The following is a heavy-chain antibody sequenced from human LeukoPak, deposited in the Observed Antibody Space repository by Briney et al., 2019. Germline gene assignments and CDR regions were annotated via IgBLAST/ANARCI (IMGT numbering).Heavy chain of an antibody. CDR1: GYTFTSYY. CDR3: ASDYGTFDY. V-gene: IGHV1-46*01. Sequence: ASVKVSCKASGYTFTSYYMHWVRQAPGQGLEWMGIINPSGGSTSYAQKFQGRVTITADESTSTAYMELSSLRSEDTAVYYCASDYGTFDYWGQGTLVTVSS. J-gene: IGHJ4*02. D-gene: IGHD4-17*01. CDR2: INPSGGST.